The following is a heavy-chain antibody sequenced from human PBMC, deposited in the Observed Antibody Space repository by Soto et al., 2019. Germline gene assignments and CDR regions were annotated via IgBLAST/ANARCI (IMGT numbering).Heavy chain of an antibody. Sequence: QLQLQESGPGLVKPSETLSLTCTVSGGSISSSSYYWGWIRQPAGKGLEWIGSIYYSGSTYYNPSLKSRVTISVDTSKNQFSLKLSSVTAADTAVYYCARLYSSSWYGDYWGQGTLVTVSS. V-gene: IGHV4-39*01. J-gene: IGHJ4*02. CDR1: GGSISSSSYY. D-gene: IGHD6-13*01. CDR2: IYYSGST. CDR3: ARLYSSSWYGDY.